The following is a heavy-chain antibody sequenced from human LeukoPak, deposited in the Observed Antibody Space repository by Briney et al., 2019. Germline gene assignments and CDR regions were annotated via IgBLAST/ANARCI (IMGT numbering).Heavy chain of an antibody. CDR1: GGSISSGGYY. CDR3: ARGTWPGDYYYYYMDV. D-gene: IGHD1-1*01. CDR2: IYYSGST. J-gene: IGHJ6*03. V-gene: IGHV4-31*03. Sequence: SQTLFLTCTVSGGSISSGGYYWSWIRQHPGKGLEWIGYIYYSGSTYYNPSLKSRVTMSVDTSKNQFSLKLSSVTAADTAAYYCARGTWPGDYYYYYMDVWGKGTTVTVSS.